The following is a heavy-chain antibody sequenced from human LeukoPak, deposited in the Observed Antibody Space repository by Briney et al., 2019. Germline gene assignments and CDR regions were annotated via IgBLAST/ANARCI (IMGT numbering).Heavy chain of an antibody. J-gene: IGHJ6*03. V-gene: IGHV3-7*01. CDR2: IKQDGSEK. CDR1: GFTFSSYW. Sequence: SGGSLRLSCAASGFTFSSYWMSWVRQAPGKGLEWVANIKQDGSEKYYVDSVKGRFTISRDNAKNSLYLQMNSLRAEDTAVYYCARRGYSGYDPYYYMDVWGKGTTVTVSS. CDR3: ARRGYSGYDPYYYMDV. D-gene: IGHD5-12*01.